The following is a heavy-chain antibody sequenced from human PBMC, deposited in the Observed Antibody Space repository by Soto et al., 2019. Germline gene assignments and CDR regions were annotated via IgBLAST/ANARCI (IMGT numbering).Heavy chain of an antibody. V-gene: IGHV1-69*02. CDR1: GGTLTSYT. Sequence: QVQLVQSGPEVKKPGSSVKVSCTASGGTLTSYTINWVRQAPGQGLEWMGRIIPLVEMANYAQKFQGRITITANTSTSVPYMELSSLRSEDTAVYYCARGDTSFDIWGRGTLITVSS. CDR3: ARGDTSFDI. CDR2: IIPLVEMA. D-gene: IGHD3-10*01. J-gene: IGHJ2*01.